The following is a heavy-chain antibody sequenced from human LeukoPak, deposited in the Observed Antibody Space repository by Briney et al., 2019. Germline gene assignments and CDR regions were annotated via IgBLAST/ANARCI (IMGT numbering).Heavy chain of an antibody. V-gene: IGHV3-21*01. CDR1: GFTFSSYS. CDR2: ISSSSSYI. J-gene: IGHJ4*01. CDR3: ARDSSGCGY. Sequence: PGGSQRLSCEASGFTFSSYSMNWVRQAPGEGLEWVSSISSSSSYIYYADSVKGRFTISRDNAKNSLYLQMNSLRAEDTAVYYCARDSSGCGYWGDGTLVTFSS. D-gene: IGHD6-19*01.